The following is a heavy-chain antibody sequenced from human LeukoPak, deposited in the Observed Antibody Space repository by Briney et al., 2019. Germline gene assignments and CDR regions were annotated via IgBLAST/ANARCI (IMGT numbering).Heavy chain of an antibody. CDR1: RGSISSGDYY. CDR3: SKQNYGDYAFDI. Sequence: PSETLSLTCTVSRGSISSGDYYWSWIRRPPGKGLEWIGNIRYSGSTYHNPSLKSRVTISVDTSKNQFSLKLSSVTAADTAVYYCSKQNYGDYAFDIWGPGTMVTVS. J-gene: IGHJ3*02. D-gene: IGHD4-17*01. CDR2: IRYSGST. V-gene: IGHV4-30-4*01.